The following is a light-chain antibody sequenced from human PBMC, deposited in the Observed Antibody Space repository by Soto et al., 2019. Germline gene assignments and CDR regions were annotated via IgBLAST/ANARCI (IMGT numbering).Light chain of an antibody. V-gene: IGLV2-14*01. CDR1: SSDVGGYNY. J-gene: IGLJ2*01. CDR2: EVS. Sequence: QSVLTQPASVSGSPGQSITISCTGTSSDVGGYNYVSWYQQHPGKATKLMIYEVSNRPSWVSNRFSGSKSGNTGSLAISGLQADDEADDYCSSYTSSSTLLVFGGGTKLTVI. CDR3: SSYTSSSTLLV.